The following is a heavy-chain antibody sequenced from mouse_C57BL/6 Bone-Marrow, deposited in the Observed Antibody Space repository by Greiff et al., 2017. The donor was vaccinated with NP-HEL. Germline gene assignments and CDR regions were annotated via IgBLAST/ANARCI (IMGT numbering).Heavy chain of an antibody. J-gene: IGHJ3*01. CDR2: INPSTGGT. CDR3: VRSYGYVGYGG. D-gene: IGHD2-2*01. V-gene: IGHV1-42*01. Sequence: EVKLQESGPELVKPGASVKISCKASGYSITGYYMNWVKQSPEESLEWIGEINPSTGGTTYNQKFKAKATLTVDKSSSTAYMQLKSLTSEDSAVCYCVRSYGYVGYGGRGTGILVTV. CDR1: GYSITGYY.